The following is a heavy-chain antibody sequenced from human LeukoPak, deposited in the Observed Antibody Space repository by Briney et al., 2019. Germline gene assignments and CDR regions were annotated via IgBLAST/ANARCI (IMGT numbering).Heavy chain of an antibody. J-gene: IGHJ4*02. V-gene: IGHV4-59*01. CDR3: ARGGVYGDYVFDY. CDR2: IYYSGST. Sequence: ASETLSLTCTVSGGSISSYYWSWIRQPPGKGLEWIGYIYYSGSTNYNPSLKSRVTISVDTSKNQFSLKLSSVTAADTAVYYCARGGVYGDYVFDYWGQGTLVTVSS. CDR1: GGSISSYY. D-gene: IGHD4-17*01.